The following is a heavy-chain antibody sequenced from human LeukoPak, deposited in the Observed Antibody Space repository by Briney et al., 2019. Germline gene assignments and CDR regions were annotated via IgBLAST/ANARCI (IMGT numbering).Heavy chain of an antibody. J-gene: IGHJ5*01. D-gene: IGHD1-26*01. CDR1: GFTFSNYW. CDR3: VRDWDHFDFDS. V-gene: IGHV3-74*01. Sequence: QPGGSLRLSCAASGFTFSNYWIHWVRHAPGKGLVWVSRINPAGNCVNYADSVKGRFTISRDNAKNTVYLQMNRLRAEDTALFYCVRDWDHFDFDSWGQGTLVIVSS. CDR2: INPAGNCV.